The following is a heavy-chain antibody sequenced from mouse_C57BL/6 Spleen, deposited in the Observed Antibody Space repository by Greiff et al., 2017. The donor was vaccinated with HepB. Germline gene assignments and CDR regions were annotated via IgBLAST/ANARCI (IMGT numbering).Heavy chain of an antibody. D-gene: IGHD2-2*01. CDR3: ASGYDGAFAY. V-gene: IGHV1-42*01. Sequence: VQLKESGPELVKPGASVKISCKASGYSFTGYYMNWVKQSPEKSLEWIGEINPSTGGTTYNQKFKAKATLTVDKSSSTAYMQLKSLTSEDSAVYYCASGYDGAFAYWGQGTLVTVSA. CDR2: INPSTGGT. CDR1: GYSFTGYY. J-gene: IGHJ3*01.